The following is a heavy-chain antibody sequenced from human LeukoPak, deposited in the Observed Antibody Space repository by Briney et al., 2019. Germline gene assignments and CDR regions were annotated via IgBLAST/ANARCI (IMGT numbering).Heavy chain of an antibody. Sequence: PGGSLRLSCAASGFTFSDFYMSWVRQAPGKGLEWVANINKDGSEEKYVDSVKGRFTISRDNAKNSLYLQMRSLRADDTAVYYCARWPHCQDFWGRGTRVTVSS. J-gene: IGHJ4*02. CDR1: GFTFSDFY. CDR2: INKDGSEE. CDR3: ARWPHCQDF. V-gene: IGHV3-7*03.